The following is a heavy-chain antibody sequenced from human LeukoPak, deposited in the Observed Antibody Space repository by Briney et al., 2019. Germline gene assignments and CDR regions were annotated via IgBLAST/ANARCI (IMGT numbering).Heavy chain of an antibody. V-gene: IGHV3-7*01. Sequence: TGGSLRLSGAASGFTFSSYWMSWVRQAPGKGLEWVANIKQDGSEKYYVDSVKGRFTISRDNAKNSLYLQMNSLRAEDTAVYYCARDPEGYSYGYPPDYWGQGTLVTVSS. D-gene: IGHD5-18*01. J-gene: IGHJ4*02. CDR1: GFTFSSYW. CDR2: IKQDGSEK. CDR3: ARDPEGYSYGYPPDY.